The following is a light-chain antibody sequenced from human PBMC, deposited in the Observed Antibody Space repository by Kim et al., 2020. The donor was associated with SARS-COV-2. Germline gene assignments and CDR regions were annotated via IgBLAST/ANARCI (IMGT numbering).Light chain of an antibody. J-gene: IGKJ1*01. CDR3: HQCDTSPWK. CDR2: GAS. CDR1: QTISSLY. V-gene: IGKV3-20*01. Sequence: PGERVTLSCRASQTISSLYLAWYQHKPGQAPRLPISGASSRAAGIPDRFSGRGSGTDFTLTISRLEPEDFAVYFCHQCDTSPWKFGQGTKA.